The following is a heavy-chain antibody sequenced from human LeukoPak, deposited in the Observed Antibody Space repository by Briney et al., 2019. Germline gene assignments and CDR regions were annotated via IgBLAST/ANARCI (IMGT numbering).Heavy chain of an antibody. V-gene: IGHV4-34*01. D-gene: IGHD3-10*01. CDR3: ARGRRVRVVIDY. Sequence: SETLSLTCAVYGGSFSGYYWSWIRQPPGKGLEWIGEINHSGSTNYNPSLKSGVTISVDTSKSQFSLKLSSVTAADTAVYYCARGRRVRVVIDYWGQGTLVTVSS. CDR1: GGSFSGYY. CDR2: INHSGST. J-gene: IGHJ4*02.